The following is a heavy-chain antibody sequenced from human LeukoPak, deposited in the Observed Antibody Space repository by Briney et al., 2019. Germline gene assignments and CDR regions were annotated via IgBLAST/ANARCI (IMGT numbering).Heavy chain of an antibody. CDR3: AKDLAGSGSYSFDY. CDR1: GFTFSNYA. CDR2: ISGSGGST. D-gene: IGHD1-26*01. V-gene: IGHV3-23*01. Sequence: PGGSLRLSCAASGFTFSNYAMNWVRQAPGRGLEWVSAISGSGGSTYYADSVKGRFTISRDNSKNTLYLQMNSLRAEDTAVYYCAKDLAGSGSYSFDYWGQGTLVNVSS. J-gene: IGHJ4*02.